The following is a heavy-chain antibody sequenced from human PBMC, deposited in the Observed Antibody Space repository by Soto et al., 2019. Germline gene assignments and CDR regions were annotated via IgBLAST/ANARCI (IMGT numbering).Heavy chain of an antibody. D-gene: IGHD1-26*01. V-gene: IGHV3-30*18. CDR3: AKDRVASGIGYFDY. CDR2: ISYDGSNK. J-gene: IGHJ4*02. CDR1: GFTFSSYG. Sequence: QVQLVESGGGVVQPGRSLRLSCAASGFTFSSYGMHWVRQAPGKGLEWVAVISYDGSNKYYADSVKGRFTISRDNSKNTLYLQMNSLRAEDTAVYYCAKDRVASGIGYFDYWGQGALVTVSS.